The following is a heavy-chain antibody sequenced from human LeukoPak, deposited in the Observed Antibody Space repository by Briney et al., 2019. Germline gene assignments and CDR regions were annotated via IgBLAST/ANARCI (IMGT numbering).Heavy chain of an antibody. J-gene: IGHJ4*02. Sequence: ASVKVSCKASGGTFSSYAISWVRQAPGQGLEWMGGIIPIFGTANYAQKFQGRVTITADKSTSTAYMELSSQRSEDTAVYYCARDLDDCSSTSCHYGDWGQGTLVTVSS. D-gene: IGHD2-2*01. CDR1: GGTFSSYA. CDR2: IIPIFGTA. V-gene: IGHV1-69*06. CDR3: ARDLDDCSSTSCHYGD.